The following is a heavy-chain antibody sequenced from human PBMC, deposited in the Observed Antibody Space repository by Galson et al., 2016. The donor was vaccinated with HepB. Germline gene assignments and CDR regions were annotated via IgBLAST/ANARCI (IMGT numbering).Heavy chain of an antibody. CDR1: GYTFSDYG. V-gene: IGHV1-18*04. CDR3: ARDSPWGFGELLSYFDL. J-gene: IGHJ4*02. CDR2: ISAYNGNT. D-gene: IGHD3-10*01. Sequence: SVKVSCKASGYTFSDYGISWVRQAPGQGLEWMGWISAYNGNTNYVENLQGRVSLTTETSTRTAYMELRRLRSDDTAVYYCARDSPWGFGELLSYFDLWGQGTLVTVSS.